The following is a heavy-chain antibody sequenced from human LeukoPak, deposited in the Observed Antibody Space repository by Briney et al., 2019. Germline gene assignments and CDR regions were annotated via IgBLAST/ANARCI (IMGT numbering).Heavy chain of an antibody. CDR1: GGSISSGGYS. J-gene: IGHJ6*02. CDR2: IYHSGST. V-gene: IGHV4-30-2*02. D-gene: IGHD3-3*01. Sequence: PSETLSLTCAVSGGSISSGGYSWSWIRQPPGKGLEWIGYIYHSGSTYYNPSLKSRVTISVDRSKNQFSLKLSSVTAADTAVYYCARRGQLRFLEWLPLSYYYYGMDVWGQGTTVTVSS. CDR3: ARRGQLRFLEWLPLSYYYYGMDV.